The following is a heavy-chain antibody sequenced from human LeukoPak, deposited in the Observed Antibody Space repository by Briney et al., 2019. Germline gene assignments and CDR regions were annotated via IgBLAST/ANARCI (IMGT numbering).Heavy chain of an antibody. V-gene: IGHV4-59*01. D-gene: IGHD3-10*01. J-gene: IGHJ4*02. CDR3: IVGLWFGELSFDY. CDR1: GAFISSYY. CDR2: IYYSGST. Sequence: SETLSLTCTVSGAFISSYYWSWIRQPPGKGLEWIGYIYYSGSTNYNPSLKSRVTISADTSNNQFSLKLSSVTAADTAVYYCIVGLWFGELSFDYWGQGTLVTVSS.